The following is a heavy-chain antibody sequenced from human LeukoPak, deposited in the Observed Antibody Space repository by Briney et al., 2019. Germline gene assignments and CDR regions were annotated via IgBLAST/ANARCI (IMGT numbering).Heavy chain of an antibody. Sequence: PSETLSLTCTVSGGSISSYYWSWIRQPPGKGLGWIGYIYYSGSTNYNPSFKSRVTISVDTSKNQFSLKLSSVTAADTAVYYCARHREKGAFDVWGQGTMVTVSS. CDR1: GGSISSYY. V-gene: IGHV4-59*01. CDR3: ARHREKGAFDV. D-gene: IGHD5-24*01. J-gene: IGHJ3*01. CDR2: IYYSGST.